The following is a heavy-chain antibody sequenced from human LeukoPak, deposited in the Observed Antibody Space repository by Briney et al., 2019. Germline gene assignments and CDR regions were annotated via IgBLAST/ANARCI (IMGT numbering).Heavy chain of an antibody. V-gene: IGHV1-18*01. CDR2: ISAYSGNT. CDR3: ARDIATVVHQD. J-gene: IGHJ4*02. D-gene: IGHD2-2*01. CDR1: GYTFTNYG. Sequence: GASVKVSCEASGYTFTNYGITWVRQAPGQGLEWMGWISAYSGNTNYVQKFQGRVTMATDASTSTAYMELRSLRSDDTAVYYCARDIATVVHQDWGQGTLVTVSS.